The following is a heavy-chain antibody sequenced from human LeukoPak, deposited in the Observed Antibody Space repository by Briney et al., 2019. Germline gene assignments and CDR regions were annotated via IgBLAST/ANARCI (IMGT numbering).Heavy chain of an antibody. V-gene: IGHV3-21*01. CDR2: IISSSSYI. CDR3: ARDRQQPIYYYYYYYMDV. Sequence: PGESLRLSCAASGFTFSSYSMNWVRQAPGNGLEWVSSIISSSSYIYYADSVKGRFTISRENAKNSLYLQMNSLRAEDTAVYYRARDRQQPIYYYYYYYMDVWGKGTTVTVSS. CDR1: GFTFSSYS. J-gene: IGHJ6*03. D-gene: IGHD6-13*01.